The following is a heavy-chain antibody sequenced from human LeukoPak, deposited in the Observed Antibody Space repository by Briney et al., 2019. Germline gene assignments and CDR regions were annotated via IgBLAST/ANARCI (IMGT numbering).Heavy chain of an antibody. CDR1: GGSISSSNYY. Sequence: SETLSLTCTVSGGSISSSNYYWGWIRQPPGRGLEWIGNIYYSGSTYYNPSLKSRVTISVDTSKNQFSVKLSSETAADTAVYHSARLHGGWFDYWGQGTLVTLSS. CDR3: ARLHGGWFDY. J-gene: IGHJ4*02. V-gene: IGHV4-39*01. D-gene: IGHD2-15*01. CDR2: IYYSGST.